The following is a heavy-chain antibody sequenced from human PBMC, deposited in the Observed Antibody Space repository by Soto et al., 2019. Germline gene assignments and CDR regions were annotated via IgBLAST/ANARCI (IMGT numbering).Heavy chain of an antibody. J-gene: IGHJ6*03. CDR3: AKDISSSNYYYMDV. D-gene: IGHD6-19*01. Sequence: SLKISCAASGFPFYDYAMHWVRQAPGKGLEWVSGISWNSGSIGYADSVKGRITISRDNAKNSLYLQMNSLRAEDTALYYCAKDISSSNYYYMDVWGKGTTVTVSS. CDR2: ISWNSGSI. CDR1: GFPFYDYA. V-gene: IGHV3-9*01.